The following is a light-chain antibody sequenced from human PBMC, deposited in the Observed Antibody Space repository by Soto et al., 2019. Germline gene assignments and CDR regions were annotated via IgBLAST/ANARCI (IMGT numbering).Light chain of an antibody. J-gene: IGLJ1*01. V-gene: IGLV2-23*02. CDR3: CSYAGSSTYV. CDR2: EVS. CDR1: SSDVGSYNL. Sequence: QPALNPPASVTGSPGQSITIYCTETSSDVGSYNLVSWYQQHPGKAPKLMIYEVSKRPSGVSNRFSGSKSGNTASLTISGLQAEDEADYYCCSYAGSSTYVFGTGTKVTVL.